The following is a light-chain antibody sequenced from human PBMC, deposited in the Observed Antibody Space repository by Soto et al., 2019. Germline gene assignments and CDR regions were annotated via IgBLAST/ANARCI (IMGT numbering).Light chain of an antibody. CDR2: KVS. J-gene: IGKJ2*01. CDR1: QSLAYSDGNTY. CDR3: MQGTHLPPYT. Sequence: DVVMTQSPLSLPVTLGQPASISCRSSQSLAYSDGNTYLNWFQQRPGQSPRRLIYKVSNRDSGVPDRFSVSGSGTDFTLKISRVEAEDVGVYYCMQGTHLPPYTFGQGTKLEIK. V-gene: IGKV2-30*01.